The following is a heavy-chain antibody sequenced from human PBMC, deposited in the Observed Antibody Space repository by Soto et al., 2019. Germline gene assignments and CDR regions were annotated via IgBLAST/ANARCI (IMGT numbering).Heavy chain of an antibody. CDR2: TKSKTDGGTT. Sequence: EVQLVESGGGLVKPGGSLRLSCAASGFTFSNAWMSWVRQAPGKGLEWVGRTKSKTDGGTTDYAAPVKGRFTISRDDSKNTLYLQMNSLKTEDTAVYYCTTDRVGVVVPAADYYYYYMDVWGKGTTVTVSS. CDR3: TTDRVGVVVPAADYYYYYMDV. V-gene: IGHV3-15*01. D-gene: IGHD2-2*01. J-gene: IGHJ6*03. CDR1: GFTFSNAW.